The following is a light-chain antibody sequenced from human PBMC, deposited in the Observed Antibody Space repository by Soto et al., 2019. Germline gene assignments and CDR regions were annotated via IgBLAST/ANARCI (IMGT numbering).Light chain of an antibody. CDR1: SSDVGGYNY. CDR2: EVT. V-gene: IGLV2-8*01. J-gene: IGLJ3*02. CDR3: CSYAGSYTWV. Sequence: QSVLTQPPSASGSPGRSVTISCTGTSSDVGGYNYVSWYQQHPGKAPKLMIYEVTKRPSGVPDRFSGSKSGNTASLTISGLQAEDEADYYCCSYAGSYTWVFGGGTKLTVL.